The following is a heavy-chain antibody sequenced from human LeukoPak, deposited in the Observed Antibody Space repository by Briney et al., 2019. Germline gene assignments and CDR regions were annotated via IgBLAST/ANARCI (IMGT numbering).Heavy chain of an antibody. D-gene: IGHD4-17*01. CDR1: EFTFSSYG. CDR2: ISGSGGST. J-gene: IGHJ3*02. V-gene: IGHV3-23*01. Sequence: GGCLRLSCAASEFTFSSYGMSWVRQAPGKGLEWVSSISGSGGSTQYADSVQGRFAISRDNSKNTLYLQMNSLRVEDAAVYFCARDPNGDYIGTFDMWGRGTMVSVSS. CDR3: ARDPNGDYIGTFDM.